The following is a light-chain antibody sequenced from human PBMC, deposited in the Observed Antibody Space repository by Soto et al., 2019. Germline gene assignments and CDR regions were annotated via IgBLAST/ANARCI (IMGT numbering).Light chain of an antibody. CDR2: VAS. CDR1: QSVSSY. J-gene: IGKJ5*01. V-gene: IGKV3-11*01. Sequence: EIVLTQSPATLSLSPGERATLSCRASQSVSSYLAWYQQKPGQAPRLLIYVASSRATGFPDRFSGSGSGTDFTLTISRLETEDFAVYHCQQYDQWPITFGQGTRLEIK. CDR3: QQYDQWPIT.